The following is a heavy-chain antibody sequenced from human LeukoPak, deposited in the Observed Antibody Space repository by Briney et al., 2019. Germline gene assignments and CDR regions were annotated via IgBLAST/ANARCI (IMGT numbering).Heavy chain of an antibody. V-gene: IGHV5-51*01. Sequence: GESLKISCKGSGYSFTSYWIGWVRQMPGKGLEWMEIIYPGDSDTRYSPSFQGQVTISADKSISTAYLQWSSLKASDTAMYYCARHSKQWLAPSPLDYWGQGTLVTVSS. D-gene: IGHD6-19*01. CDR3: ARHSKQWLAPSPLDY. J-gene: IGHJ4*02. CDR1: GYSFTSYW. CDR2: IYPGDSDT.